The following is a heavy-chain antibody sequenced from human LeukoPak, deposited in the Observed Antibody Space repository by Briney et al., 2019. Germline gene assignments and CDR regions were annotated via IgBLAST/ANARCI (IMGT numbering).Heavy chain of an antibody. Sequence: PGRSLRLSCAASGFTFDDHAMHWVRQAPGKGLEWVSGISWNSGSIGYADSVKGRFTISRDNAKNSLYLQMNSLRAEDTALYYCAIAPHAFDIWGQGTMVTVSS. CDR3: AIAPHAFDI. V-gene: IGHV3-9*01. J-gene: IGHJ3*02. CDR1: GFTFDDHA. CDR2: ISWNSGSI.